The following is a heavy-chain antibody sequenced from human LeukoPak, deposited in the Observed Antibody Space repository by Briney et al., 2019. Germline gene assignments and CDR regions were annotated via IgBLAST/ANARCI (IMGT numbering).Heavy chain of an antibody. Sequence: ASVKVSCKAAVYTFTGYYMHWVRQAPGQGRGGMGWISPNSGGTNYAQKFQGRVTTTMATAISTAYMELIRLRSDDTAMYYCARDSSTLDVWGQGTTVTVSS. D-gene: IGHD6-13*01. CDR2: ISPNSGGT. CDR3: ARDSSTLDV. J-gene: IGHJ6*02. CDR1: VYTFTGYY. V-gene: IGHV1-2*02.